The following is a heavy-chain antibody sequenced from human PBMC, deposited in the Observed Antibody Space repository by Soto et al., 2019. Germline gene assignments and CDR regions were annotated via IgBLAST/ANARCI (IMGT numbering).Heavy chain of an antibody. V-gene: IGHV4-4*07. D-gene: IGHD5-12*01. CDR3: AREGSYSAYNFAHGIQLWSFDF. Sequence: SETLSLTCTVSGGSINTFYWSWVRQPAGKGLEWIGRIFSSGSTSFNPSLESRVAMSVDTSKSHFSLNLSSVTAADMAVYYCAREGSYSAYNFAHGIQLWSFDFWGQGALVTVSS. CDR2: IFSSGST. J-gene: IGHJ4*02. CDR1: GGSINTFY.